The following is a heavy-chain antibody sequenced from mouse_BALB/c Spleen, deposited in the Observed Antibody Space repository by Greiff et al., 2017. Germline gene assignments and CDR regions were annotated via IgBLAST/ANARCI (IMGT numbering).Heavy chain of an antibody. CDR3: ARSGDRRWPY. CDR2: INPSTGYT. CDR1: GYTFTSYW. J-gene: IGHJ2*01. D-gene: IGHD1-1*02. V-gene: IGHV1-7*01. Sequence: QVQLKQSGAELAKPGASVKMSCKASGYTFTSYWMHWVKQRPGQGLEWIGYINPSTGYTEYNQKFKDKATLTADKSSSTAYMQLSSLTSEDSAVYYCARSGDRRWPYWGQGTTLTVSS.